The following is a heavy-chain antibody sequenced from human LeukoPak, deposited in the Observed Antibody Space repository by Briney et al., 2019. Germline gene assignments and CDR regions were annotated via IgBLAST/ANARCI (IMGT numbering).Heavy chain of an antibody. Sequence: ASVKVSCKASGYTFTSYDINWVRQATGQGLEWMGWMNPNSGNTGYAQKFQGRVTMTRNTSISTAYMELSSLRSEDTAVYYCARSITIFGVVHYYYGMDVWGQGTTVTVPS. J-gene: IGHJ6*02. V-gene: IGHV1-8*01. CDR1: GYTFTSYD. D-gene: IGHD3-3*01. CDR2: MNPNSGNT. CDR3: ARSITIFGVVHYYYGMDV.